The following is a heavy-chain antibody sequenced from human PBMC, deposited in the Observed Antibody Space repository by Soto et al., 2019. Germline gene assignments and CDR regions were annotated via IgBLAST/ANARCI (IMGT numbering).Heavy chain of an antibody. J-gene: IGHJ3*01. CDR1: GYNFAVYW. D-gene: IGHD2-15*01. V-gene: IGHV5-51*01. Sequence: GESLKISCKGSGYNFAVYWIGWVRQMPGKGLEWMGMIYPGDSDPSYSPSFQGQVTISVDKSLSTAYLQWSSLKASDTAMSYCARGCKVAGDDFDLWGQGTMATGSS. CDR3: ARGCKVAGDDFDL. CDR2: IYPGDSDP.